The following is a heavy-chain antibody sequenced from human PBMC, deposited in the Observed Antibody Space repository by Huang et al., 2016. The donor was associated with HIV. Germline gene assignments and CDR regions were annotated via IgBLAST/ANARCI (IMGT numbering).Heavy chain of an antibody. D-gene: IGHD2-2*01. Sequence: QLQLQESGPGLVMPSQNLSLTCTVFGGSVSSRNYYWAWIRQTPGKGLEWIGSIHPSGTAYYNRSLKSRVSMMVDKSKNQFSLEVTSATAADSAIYYCARQGGDCTSISCYLSWFDPWGQGTLVTVSS. CDR2: IHPSGTA. V-gene: IGHV4-39*01. CDR3: ARQGGDCTSISCYLSWFDP. J-gene: IGHJ5*02. CDR1: GGSVSSRNYY.